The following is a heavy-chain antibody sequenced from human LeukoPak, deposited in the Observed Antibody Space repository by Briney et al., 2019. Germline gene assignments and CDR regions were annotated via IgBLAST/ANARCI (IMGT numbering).Heavy chain of an antibody. CDR1: GFTFSSYS. J-gene: IGHJ6*03. V-gene: IGHV3-48*01. D-gene: IGHD3-10*01. CDR3: ARGSNCGYYGSGSYSPCDYYYMDV. Sequence: PGGSLRLSCAASGFTFSSYSMNWVRQAPGKGLEWVSYISSSSSTIYYADSVKGRFTISRDNAKNSLYLQMNSLRAEDTAVYYCARGSNCGYYGSGSYSPCDYYYMDVWGKGTTVTVSS. CDR2: ISSSSSTI.